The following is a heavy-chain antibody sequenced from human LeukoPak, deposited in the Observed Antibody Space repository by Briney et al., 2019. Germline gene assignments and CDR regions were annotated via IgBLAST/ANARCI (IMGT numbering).Heavy chain of an antibody. D-gene: IGHD3-22*01. CDR3: VRNRKTDYYDSSGYNDAFDI. CDR1: GGSISSYY. J-gene: IGHJ3*02. Sequence: PSETLSFTCTVSGGSISSYYWTWIRQPPGKGLEWIGYIYYSGSTNYNPSLKSRVTISVDTSKNQFSLKLSSVTAADTAVYYCVRNRKTDYYDSSGYNDAFDIWGQGTMVTVSS. CDR2: IYYSGST. V-gene: IGHV4-59*08.